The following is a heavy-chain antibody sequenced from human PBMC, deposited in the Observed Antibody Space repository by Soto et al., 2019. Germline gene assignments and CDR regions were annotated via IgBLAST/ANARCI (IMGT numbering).Heavy chain of an antibody. D-gene: IGHD4-4*01. CDR1: GFTFNSYS. V-gene: IGHV3-48*04. J-gene: IGHJ3*02. CDR2: ISSSSTTK. CDR3: ARDTLTSAFDI. Sequence: PGGSLRLSCAASGFTFNSYSMNWVRQAPGKGLEWVSYISSSSTTKYYTDSVKGRSTISRDNAKNSLYLQMNSLRAEDTAVYYCARDTLTSAFDIWGQGKMVTVSS.